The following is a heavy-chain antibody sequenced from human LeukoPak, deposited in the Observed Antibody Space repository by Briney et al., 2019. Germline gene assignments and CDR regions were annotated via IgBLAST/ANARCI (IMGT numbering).Heavy chain of an antibody. CDR2: INSDGSST. Sequence: PGGSLRLSCAASGFTFSSYWMHWVRPAPGKGLVWVSRINSDGSSTSYADSVKGRFTISRDNAKNTLYLQMNSLRAEDTAVYYCARVVGSSGWYLGYWGQGTLVTVSS. V-gene: IGHV3-74*01. J-gene: IGHJ4*02. D-gene: IGHD6-19*01. CDR1: GFTFSSYW. CDR3: ARVVGSSGWYLGY.